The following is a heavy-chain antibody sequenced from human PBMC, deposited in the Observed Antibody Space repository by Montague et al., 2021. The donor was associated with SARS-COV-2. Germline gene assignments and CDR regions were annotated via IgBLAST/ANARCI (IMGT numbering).Heavy chain of an antibody. CDR2: VHYSGRP. CDR1: GDSISSSSCN. CDR3: TRHVHMTWPEPSPGFDY. V-gene: IGHV4-39*01. Sequence: SETLSLTCTVSGDSISSSSCNWGWIRQPPGKGLEWIGSVHYSGRPXYNPSLKSRVTIYVDTSKNQLSLKLSSVTAADTAVYYCTRHVHMTWPEPSPGFDYWGQGTLVTVSS. D-gene: IGHD1-1*01. J-gene: IGHJ4*02.